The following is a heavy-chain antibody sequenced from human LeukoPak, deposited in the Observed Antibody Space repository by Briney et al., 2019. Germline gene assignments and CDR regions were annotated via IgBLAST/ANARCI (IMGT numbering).Heavy chain of an antibody. CDR1: GGSISSSSYY. CDR3: ARLTGYSGSDY. D-gene: IGHD3-9*01. Sequence: PSETLSLTCTVSGGSISSSSYYWGWIRQPPGKGLEWIGSIYYSGSTYYNPSLKSRVTVSVDTSKNQFSLKLSSVTAADTAVYYCARLTGYSGSDYWGQGTLVTVSS. J-gene: IGHJ4*02. V-gene: IGHV4-39*01. CDR2: IYYSGST.